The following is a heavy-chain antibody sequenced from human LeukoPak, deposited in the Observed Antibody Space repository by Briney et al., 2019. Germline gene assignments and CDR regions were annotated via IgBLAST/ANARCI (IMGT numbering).Heavy chain of an antibody. V-gene: IGHV3-23*01. D-gene: IGHD3-22*01. Sequence: GGSLRLSCAASGFTFSSYAMSWVRQAPGKGLEWVSAISGSGGSTYYADSVKGRFTISRDNSKNTLYLQMNSLRAEDTAVYYCAKDWAMIVVVITRVAFDIWGQGTIVTVSS. CDR3: AKDWAMIVVVITRVAFDI. CDR2: ISGSGGST. J-gene: IGHJ3*02. CDR1: GFTFSSYA.